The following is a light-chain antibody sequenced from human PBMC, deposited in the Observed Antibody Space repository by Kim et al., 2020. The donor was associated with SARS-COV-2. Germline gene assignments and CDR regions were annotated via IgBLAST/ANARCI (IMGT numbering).Light chain of an antibody. CDR1: QSISIY. CDR3: QQISSSLWT. CDR2: AAS. J-gene: IGKJ1*01. V-gene: IGKV1-39*01. Sequence: DIQMTQSPSSLSASVGDRVTITCRSSQSISIYLNWYQQKPGKSPKLLIYAASTLQSGVPSRFSGSGSGTDFTLTISSLQPEDFATYYCQQISSSLWTFGQGTKVDIK.